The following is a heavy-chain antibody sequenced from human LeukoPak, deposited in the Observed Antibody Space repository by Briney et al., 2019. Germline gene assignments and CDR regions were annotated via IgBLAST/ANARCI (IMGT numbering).Heavy chain of an antibody. D-gene: IGHD1-7*01. CDR3: VRGNWNYLFDP. Sequence: SETLSLTCTVSGGSISSYYWSWIRQPPGKGLEWIGYIYYSGSTNYNPSLKSRVTISVDTSKNQFSLKLSSVTAADTAVYYCVRGNWNYLFDPWGQGTLVTVSS. J-gene: IGHJ5*02. CDR1: GGSISSYY. V-gene: IGHV4-59*01. CDR2: IYYSGST.